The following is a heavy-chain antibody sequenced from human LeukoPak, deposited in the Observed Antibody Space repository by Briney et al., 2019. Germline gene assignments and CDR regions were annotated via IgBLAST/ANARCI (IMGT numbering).Heavy chain of an antibody. J-gene: IGHJ4*02. Sequence: GGSLRLSCAASGFTFSSFSMNWVRQAPGKGLEWVSSISSSSTYIYYADPLKGRFTISGDNAKNSLYLQINSLRAEDTAVYYCARVHRPIAAAGDSFDYWGQGTLVTVSS. CDR3: ARVHRPIAAAGDSFDY. CDR2: ISSSSTYI. D-gene: IGHD6-13*01. V-gene: IGHV3-21*01. CDR1: GFTFSSFS.